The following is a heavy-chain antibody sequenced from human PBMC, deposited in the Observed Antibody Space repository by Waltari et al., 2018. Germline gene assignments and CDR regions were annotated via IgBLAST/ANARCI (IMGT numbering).Heavy chain of an antibody. Sequence: EVHLVESGGGLVQPGGSLRLSCAASGFIFSDYAMHWVRQAPGKGLEYLLSISSSWVSTFYANSVKGIFTISRENSKNTLFLQGGSLRVEDMAGYYCARERYGMPGVGDYWGQGTLVTVSS. D-gene: IGHD5-18*01. J-gene: IGHJ4*02. V-gene: IGHV3-64*01. CDR2: ISSSWVST. CDR1: GFIFSDYA. CDR3: ARERYGMPGVGDY.